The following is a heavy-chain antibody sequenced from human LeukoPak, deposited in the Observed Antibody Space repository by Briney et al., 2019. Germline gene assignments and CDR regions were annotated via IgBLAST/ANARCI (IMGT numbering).Heavy chain of an antibody. CDR1: GGSISSGDYY. D-gene: IGHD2-8*02. V-gene: IGHV4-30-4*08. CDR3: ARGVPTGVDYFDY. J-gene: IGHJ4*02. Sequence: SETLSLTCTVSGGSISSGDYYWSWIRQPPGKGLEWIGYIYYSGSTYYNPSLKSRVTISVDTSKNQFSLKLSSVTAADTAVYYCARGVPTGVDYFDYWGQGTLVTVSS. CDR2: IYYSGST.